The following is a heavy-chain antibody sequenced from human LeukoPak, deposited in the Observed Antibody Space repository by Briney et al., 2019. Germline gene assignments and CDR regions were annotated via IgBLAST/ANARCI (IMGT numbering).Heavy chain of an antibody. J-gene: IGHJ4*02. CDR1: GGSISSSSYY. Sequence: SETLSLTXTVSGGSISSSSYYWGWIRQPPGKGLEWIGSIYYSGSTYYNPSVKSRVTISVDTSKNQFSLKLSSVTATDTAVYYCARHLRAARYCGSSSRYDFDYWGQGTLVTVSS. V-gene: IGHV4-39*01. D-gene: IGHD2-2*01. CDR2: IYYSGST. CDR3: ARHLRAARYCGSSSRYDFDY.